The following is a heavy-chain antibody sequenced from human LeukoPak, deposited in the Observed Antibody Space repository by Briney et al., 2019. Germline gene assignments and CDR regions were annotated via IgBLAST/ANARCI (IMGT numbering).Heavy chain of an antibody. V-gene: IGHV3-23*01. CDR3: AKDPRYYDFWSGPNWFDP. CDR1: GFTFSSYA. J-gene: IGHJ5*02. D-gene: IGHD3-3*01. CDR2: ISGSGGST. Sequence: PGGSLRLSCAASGFTFSSYAMSWVRQAPGKGLEWVSAISGSGGSTYYADSVKGRFTISRDNSKNTLYLQMTSLRAEDTAVYHCAKDPRYYDFWSGPNWFDPWGQGTLVTVAS.